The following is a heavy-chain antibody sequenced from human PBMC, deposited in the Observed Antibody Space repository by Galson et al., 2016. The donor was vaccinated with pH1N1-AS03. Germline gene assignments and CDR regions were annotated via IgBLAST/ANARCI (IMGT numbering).Heavy chain of an antibody. CDR2: INPNSGGT. CDR3: ARGPQSEYGPLMIDY. D-gene: IGHD2-8*01. J-gene: IGHJ4*02. CDR1: GYTFTGYY. Sequence: SVKVSCKASGYTFTGYYIQWVRQAPGQGLEWMGWINPNSGGTNYAQKFHGRVTMTRDTSISTAYMELNRLRSDDTAVYYCARGPQSEYGPLMIDYWGQGTLGTVSS. V-gene: IGHV1-2*02.